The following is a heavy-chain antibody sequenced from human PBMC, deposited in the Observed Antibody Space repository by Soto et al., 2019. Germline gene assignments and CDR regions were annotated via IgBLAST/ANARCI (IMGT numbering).Heavy chain of an antibody. CDR1: GFTFSSYW. CDR2: INSDGSST. J-gene: IGHJ6*02. CDR3: ARDRQQLVSAYYYYYYYGMDV. Sequence: PGGSLRLSCASSGFTFSSYWMHWVRQAPGKGLVWVSRINSDGSSTSYADSVKGRFTISRDNAKNTLYLQMNSLRAEDTAVYYCARDRQQLVSAYYYYYYYGMDVWGQGTTVTVSS. D-gene: IGHD6-13*01. V-gene: IGHV3-74*01.